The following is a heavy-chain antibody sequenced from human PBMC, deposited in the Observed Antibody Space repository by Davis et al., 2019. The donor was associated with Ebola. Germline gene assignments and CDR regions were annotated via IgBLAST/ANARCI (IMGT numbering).Heavy chain of an antibody. CDR2: ISSSSTI. V-gene: IGHV3-48*02. CDR3: AREQYYYDSSGYYGYYFDY. Sequence: GESLKISCAASGFTFSSYSMNWVRQAPGKGLEWVSYISSSSTIYYADSVKGRFTISRDNAKNSLYLQMNSLRDEDTAVYYCAREQYYYDSSGYYGYYFDYWGQGTLVTVSS. D-gene: IGHD3-22*01. CDR1: GFTFSSYS. J-gene: IGHJ4*02.